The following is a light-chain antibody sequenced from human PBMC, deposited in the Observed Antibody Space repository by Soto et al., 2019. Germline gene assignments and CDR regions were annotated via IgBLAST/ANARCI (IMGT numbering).Light chain of an antibody. V-gene: IGKV3-11*01. CDR3: QQRSNWPLT. CDR2: DAS. Sequence: EIVLTQSPDTLSLSPGERATLSCRASQSVSIYLAWYQQKPGQAPRLLIYDASNRATGMPARFSGSGSGTDFTLTISGLEPEDFAVYYCQQRSNWPLTFGGGIKVAIK. CDR1: QSVSIY. J-gene: IGKJ4*01.